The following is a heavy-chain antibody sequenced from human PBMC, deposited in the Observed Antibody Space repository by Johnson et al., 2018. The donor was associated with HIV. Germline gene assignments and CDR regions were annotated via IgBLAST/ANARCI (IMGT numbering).Heavy chain of an antibody. CDR1: GFTFSSYE. D-gene: IGHD3-3*01. V-gene: IGHV3-48*03. J-gene: IGHJ3*02. CDR2: ISSSGSTI. CDR3: ARDQGVGAFDI. Sequence: VQLVESGGGLVQPGGSLRLSCAASGFTFSSYEMNWVRQAPGKGLEWVSYISSSGSTIYYADSVKGRFTISRDNAKNSLYLQMNSLRAEDTAVYYCARDQGVGAFDIWGQGTMVTVSS.